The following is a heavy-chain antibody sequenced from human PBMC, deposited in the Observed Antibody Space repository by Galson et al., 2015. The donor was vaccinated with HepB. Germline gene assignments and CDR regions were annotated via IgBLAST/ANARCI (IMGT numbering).Heavy chain of an antibody. V-gene: IGHV3-33*01. D-gene: IGHD3-16*01. CDR2: IWYDGSIE. CDR3: ARDLGFGLDY. J-gene: IGHJ4*02. CDR1: GFTFSSYG. Sequence: SLRLSCAASGFTFSSYGTYWVRQAPGKGLEWVAVIWYDGSIEYYRDSVRGRFTVSRDNSRNTLYLQMSSLRAEDTAVYYCARDLGFGLDYWGQGTLVTVSS.